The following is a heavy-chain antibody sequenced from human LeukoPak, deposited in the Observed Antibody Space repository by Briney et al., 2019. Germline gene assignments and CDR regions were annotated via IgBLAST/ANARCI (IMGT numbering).Heavy chain of an antibody. J-gene: IGHJ5*02. D-gene: IGHD6-13*01. V-gene: IGHV4-34*01. Sequence: PSETLSLTCAVYGGSFSGYYWSWIRQPPGKGLEWIGEINHSGGTNYNPSLKSRVTISVDTSKNQFSLKLSSVTAADTAVYYCARVGYYNWFDPWGQGTLVTVSS. CDR1: GGSFSGYY. CDR2: INHSGGT. CDR3: ARVGYYNWFDP.